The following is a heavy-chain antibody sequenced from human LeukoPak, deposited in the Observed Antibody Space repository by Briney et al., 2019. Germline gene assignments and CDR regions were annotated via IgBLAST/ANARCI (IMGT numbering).Heavy chain of an antibody. CDR3: ARGSRQLVYYYYYMDV. CDR2: INPNSGGT. D-gene: IGHD6-13*01. Sequence: GASVKVSCKASGYTFTGYYMHWVRQAPGQGLEWMGRINPNSGGTNYAQKFQGRVTMTRDTSIGTAYMELSRLRSDDTAVYYCARGSRQLVYYYYYMDVWGKGTTVTISS. J-gene: IGHJ6*03. CDR1: GYTFTGYY. V-gene: IGHV1-2*06.